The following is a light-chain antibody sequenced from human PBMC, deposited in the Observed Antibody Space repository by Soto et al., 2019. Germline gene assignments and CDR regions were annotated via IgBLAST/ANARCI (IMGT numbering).Light chain of an antibody. Sequence: EIVMTQSPVTLSVSPGERATLSCRASQSVRSNLAWYQQKPGQAPNLLIYGAFTRATGIPARFSGTGSGTEFTLTISSLEPEDFAVYYCQQRSNWPPDFGGGTKVEIK. V-gene: IGKV3-15*01. CDR3: QQRSNWPPD. J-gene: IGKJ4*01. CDR1: QSVRSN. CDR2: GAF.